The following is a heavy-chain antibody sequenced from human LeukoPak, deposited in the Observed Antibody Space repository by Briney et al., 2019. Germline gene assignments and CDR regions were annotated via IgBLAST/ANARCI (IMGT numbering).Heavy chain of an antibody. CDR2: ISYDGSNK. CDR3: AGDGDSSGYGNWFDP. Sequence: GGSLRLSCAASGFTFSSYAMHWVRQAPGKGLEWVAVISYDGSNKYYADSVKGRFTISRDNSKNTLYLQMNSLRAEDTAVYYCAGDGDSSGYGNWFDPWGQGTLVTVSS. V-gene: IGHV3-30-3*01. CDR1: GFTFSSYA. J-gene: IGHJ5*02. D-gene: IGHD3-22*01.